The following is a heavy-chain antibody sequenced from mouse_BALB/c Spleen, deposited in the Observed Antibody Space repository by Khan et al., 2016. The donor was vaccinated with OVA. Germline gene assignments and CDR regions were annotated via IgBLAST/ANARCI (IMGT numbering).Heavy chain of an antibody. Sequence: VQLQQSGTVLARPGASVGMSCKASGYIFTSYWIHWIKQRPGQGLEWLGAIYPGNSDTNYNQKFKGKAKLTAGTSTSTAYMELSSLTNAESAVYYCTRWGYWFAYWGQGTLVTVSA. D-gene: IGHD3-1*01. CDR1: GYIFTSYW. J-gene: IGHJ3*01. CDR2: IYPGNSDT. V-gene: IGHV1-5*01. CDR3: TRWGYWFAY.